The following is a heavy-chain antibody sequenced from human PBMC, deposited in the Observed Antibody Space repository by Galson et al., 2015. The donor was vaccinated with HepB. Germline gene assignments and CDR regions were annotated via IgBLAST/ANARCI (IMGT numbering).Heavy chain of an antibody. J-gene: IGHJ4*02. CDR1: GFTFSSYA. V-gene: IGHV3-23*01. CDR2: ISGSGGST. Sequence: SLRLSCAASGFTFSSYAMSWVRQAPGKGLEWVSAISGSGGSTYYADSVKGRFTISRDNSKNTLYLQMNSLRAEDTAVYYCAKEQYYGDYYPGGFDYWGQGTLVTVSS. CDR3: AKEQYYGDYYPGGFDY. D-gene: IGHD4-17*01.